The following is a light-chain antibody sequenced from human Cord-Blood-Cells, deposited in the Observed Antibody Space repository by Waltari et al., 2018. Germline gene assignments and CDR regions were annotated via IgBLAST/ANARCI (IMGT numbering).Light chain of an antibody. V-gene: IGLV2-14*01. Sequence: QSALTQPASVSGSPGQSITISCTGTSSDVGGYNYVSWYQQHPGKAPKLMIYEVSNRPSGVSDRCSGSKSGDPASLNISGLQAEDEADYYCSSYTSSSTVVFGGGTKLTVL. CDR2: EVS. J-gene: IGLJ2*01. CDR1: SSDVGGYNY. CDR3: SSYTSSSTVV.